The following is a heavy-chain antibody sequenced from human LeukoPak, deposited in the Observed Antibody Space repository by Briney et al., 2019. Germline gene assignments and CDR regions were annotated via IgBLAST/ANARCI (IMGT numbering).Heavy chain of an antibody. CDR3: AREPSTIFGVADGTPLDP. CDR1: GFTVSSNY. Sequence: AGGSLRLSCAASGFTVSSNYMSGVRQAPGKGREWVSDIYSGGRPSYADSVKGRFTMSRDNSKNTVYLQMNSLRAEDTAVYYCAREPSTIFGVADGTPLDPWGQGTLVTVSS. J-gene: IGHJ5*02. D-gene: IGHD3-3*01. CDR2: IYSGGRP. V-gene: IGHV3-53*01.